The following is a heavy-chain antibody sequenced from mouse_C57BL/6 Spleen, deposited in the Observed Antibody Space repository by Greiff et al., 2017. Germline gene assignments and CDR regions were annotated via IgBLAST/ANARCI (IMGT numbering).Heavy chain of an antibody. D-gene: IGHD2-1*01. CDR3: AKGYYGNLFDY. V-gene: IGHV5-17*01. CDR1: GFTFSDYG. Sequence: DVQLQESGGGLVKPGGSLKLSCAASGFTFSDYGMHWVRQAPEKGLEWVAYISSGSSTIYYADTVKGRFTISRDNAKNTLFLQMTSLRSEDTAMYYCAKGYYGNLFDYWGQGTTLTVSS. CDR2: ISSGSSTI. J-gene: IGHJ2*01.